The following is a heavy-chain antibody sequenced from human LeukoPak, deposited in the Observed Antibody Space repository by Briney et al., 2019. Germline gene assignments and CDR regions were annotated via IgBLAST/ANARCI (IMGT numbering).Heavy chain of an antibody. CDR2: ISSSGSTI. CDR1: GFTFSSYE. V-gene: IGHV3-48*03. Sequence: PGGSLRLSCAASGFTFSSYEMNWVRQAPGKGLEWVSYISSSGSTIYYADSVKGRFTVPRDNAKNSLYLQMNSLRAEDTAVYYCAKGLGVTYFDYWGQGTLVTVSS. CDR3: AKGLGVTYFDY. J-gene: IGHJ4*02. D-gene: IGHD2-21*02.